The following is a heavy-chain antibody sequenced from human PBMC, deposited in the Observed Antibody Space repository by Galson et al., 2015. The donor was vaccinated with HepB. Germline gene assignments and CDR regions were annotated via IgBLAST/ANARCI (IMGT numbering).Heavy chain of an antibody. CDR3: AREIHKYFYDSSGYDY. D-gene: IGHD3-22*01. CDR2: TYYRSKWYN. CDR1: GDSVSNNYAA. Sequence: CAISGDSVSNNYAAWNWIRQPPSRGLEWLGRTYYRSKWYNDYANSVKSRVTINSDTSKNQFSLHLKSVTPDDTAVYYCAREIHKYFYDSSGYDYWGQGSLVTVSS. J-gene: IGHJ4*02. V-gene: IGHV6-1*01.